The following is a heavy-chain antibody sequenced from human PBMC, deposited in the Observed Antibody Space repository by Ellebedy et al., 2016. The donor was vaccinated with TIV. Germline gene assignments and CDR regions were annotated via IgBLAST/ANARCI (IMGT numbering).Heavy chain of an antibody. J-gene: IGHJ5*02. V-gene: IGHV3-7*01. D-gene: IGHD4-17*01. Sequence: GESLKIPCAASEFSFRSYWMSWVRQTPGKGLEWVANIYPDGSDEYYVDSVKGRFTISRDTDNKALFLQMNSLRVEDTAVYNCARRGSYGDYAVQINSWFDPWGQGTLVTVSS. CDR1: EFSFRSYW. CDR2: IYPDGSDE. CDR3: ARRGSYGDYAVQINSWFDP.